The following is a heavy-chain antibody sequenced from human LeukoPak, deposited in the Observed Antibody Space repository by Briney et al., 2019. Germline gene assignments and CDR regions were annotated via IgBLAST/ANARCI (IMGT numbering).Heavy chain of an antibody. CDR1: GFTFSSYS. J-gene: IGHJ3*02. CDR2: ISSSSSYI. Sequence: GGSLRLSCAASGFTFSSYSMNWVRQAPGKGLEWVSSISSSSSYIYYADSVKGRFTISRDNAKNSLYLQMNSLRAEDTAVYYCAKGITGTIDAFDIWGQGTMDTVSS. CDR3: AKGITGTIDAFDI. V-gene: IGHV3-21*01. D-gene: IGHD1-20*01.